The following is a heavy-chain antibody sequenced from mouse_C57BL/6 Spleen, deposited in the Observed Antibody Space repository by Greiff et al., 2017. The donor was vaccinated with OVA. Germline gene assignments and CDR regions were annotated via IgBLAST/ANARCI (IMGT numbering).Heavy chain of an antibody. CDR3: ARKGAYYSNIYYAMDY. Sequence: VKLQESGPELVKPGASVKLSCKASGYTFTSYDINWVKQRPGQGLEWIGWIYPRDGSTKYNEKFKGKATLTVDTSSSTAYMELHSLTSEDSAVYFCARKGAYYSNIYYAMDYWGQGTSVTVSS. CDR2: IYPRDGST. CDR1: GYTFTSYD. V-gene: IGHV1-85*01. J-gene: IGHJ4*01. D-gene: IGHD2-5*01.